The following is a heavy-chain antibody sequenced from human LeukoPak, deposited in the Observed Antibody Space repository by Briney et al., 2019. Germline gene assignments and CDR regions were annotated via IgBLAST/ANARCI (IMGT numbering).Heavy chain of an antibody. Sequence: PGGSLRLSCAASGFTFSSYSMNWVRQAPGKGLEWVSSISSSSSYIYYADSVKGRFTISRDNAKNSLYLQMNSLRAEDAAVYYCARVGQGHDAFDIWGQGAMVTVSS. V-gene: IGHV3-21*01. J-gene: IGHJ3*02. D-gene: IGHD3-16*01. CDR3: ARVGQGHDAFDI. CDR1: GFTFSSYS. CDR2: ISSSSSYI.